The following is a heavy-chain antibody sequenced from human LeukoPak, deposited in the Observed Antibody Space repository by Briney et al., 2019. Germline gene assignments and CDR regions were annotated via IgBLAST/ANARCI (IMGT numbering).Heavy chain of an antibody. CDR2: ISYDGSNK. V-gene: IGHV3-30*04. J-gene: IGHJ4*02. D-gene: IGHD2-2*01. CDR1: GFTFSSYA. CDR3: ARDPRTCSSTSCPVDY. Sequence: PGGSLRLSCAASGFTFSSYAMHWVRQAPGKGLEWVAVISYDGSNKYYADSVKGRFTISRDNSKNTLYLQMNSLRAEDTAVYYCARDPRTCSSTSCPVDYWGQGTLVTASS.